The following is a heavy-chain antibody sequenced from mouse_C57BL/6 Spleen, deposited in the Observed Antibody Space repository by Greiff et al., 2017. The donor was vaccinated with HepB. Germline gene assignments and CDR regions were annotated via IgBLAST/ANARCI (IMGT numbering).Heavy chain of an antibody. D-gene: IGHD2-2*01. Sequence: QVQLQQSGAELVRPGTSVKVSCKASGYAFTNYLIEWVKQRPGQGLEWIGVINPGSGGTNYNEKFKGKATLTADKSSSTAYMQLSSLTSEDSAVYFCAKPIYYGYDDWYFDVWGTGPTVTVSS. CDR3: AKPIYYGYDDWYFDV. J-gene: IGHJ1*03. V-gene: IGHV1-54*01. CDR2: INPGSGGT. CDR1: GYAFTNYL.